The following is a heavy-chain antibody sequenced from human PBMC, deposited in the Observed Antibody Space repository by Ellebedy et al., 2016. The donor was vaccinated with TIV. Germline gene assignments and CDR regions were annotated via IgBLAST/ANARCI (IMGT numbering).Heavy chain of an antibody. J-gene: IGHJ4*02. Sequence: GGSLRLXXAASRFTFSIFGLHWVCQAPGKGLEWVAIISSDGTNKYYADSVRGRFTISRDNSKNTLYLQMDSLRPEDTAIYYCAKDESGGDLPRPFDHWGQGTLVTVSS. V-gene: IGHV3-30*18. CDR1: RFTFSIFG. CDR2: ISSDGTNK. D-gene: IGHD5-12*01. CDR3: AKDESGGDLPRPFDH.